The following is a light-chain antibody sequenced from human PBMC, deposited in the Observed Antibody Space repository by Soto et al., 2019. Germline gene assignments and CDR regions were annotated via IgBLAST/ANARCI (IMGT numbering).Light chain of an antibody. Sequence: EIVLTQSPGTLSLSPGERATLSCRASQSVSSSYLAWYQQKPGQAPRLLIYDASSMATGIPDRFSGSASGTDFPLTITRLEPEDCAVYYCHQYGNSTQTFGQGTKLEIK. J-gene: IGKJ2*01. CDR3: HQYGNSTQT. CDR2: DAS. CDR1: QSVSSSY. V-gene: IGKV3-20*01.